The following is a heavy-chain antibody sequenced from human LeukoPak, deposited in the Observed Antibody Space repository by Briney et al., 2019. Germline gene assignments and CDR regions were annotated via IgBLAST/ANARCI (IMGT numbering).Heavy chain of an antibody. Sequence: GASVKVSCKSSVYTFTSYGISCGRQAPGRGREWMGWISAYNGNTTSDKKLQGRVTMTTDTFTSTAYMELRSLRSDDTAVYYCARDDSTKVYCSGGSCYGDYWGQGTLVTVSS. CDR1: VYTFTSYG. CDR3: ARDDSTKVYCSGGSCYGDY. J-gene: IGHJ4*02. D-gene: IGHD2-15*01. V-gene: IGHV1-18*01. CDR2: ISAYNGNT.